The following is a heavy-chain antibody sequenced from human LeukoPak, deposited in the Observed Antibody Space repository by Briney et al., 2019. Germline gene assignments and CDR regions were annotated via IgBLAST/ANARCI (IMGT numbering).Heavy chain of an antibody. CDR1: GYSISSGYY. CDR2: IYHSGST. Sequence: SETLSLTCTVSGYSISSGYYWGWIRQPPGKGLEWIGSIYHSGSTYYNPFLKSRVTISVDTSKNQFSLKLSSVTAADTAVYYCATMDGYNYLLDYWGQGALVTVSS. J-gene: IGHJ4*02. CDR3: ATMDGYNYLLDY. V-gene: IGHV4-38-2*02. D-gene: IGHD5-24*01.